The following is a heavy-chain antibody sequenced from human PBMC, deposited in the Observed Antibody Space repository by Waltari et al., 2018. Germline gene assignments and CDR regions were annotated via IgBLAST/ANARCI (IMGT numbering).Heavy chain of an antibody. CDR3: GREGSPRAVDY. CDR1: GFNLINYW. D-gene: IGHD6-13*01. Sequence: EVQLVESGGGLVQPGGSLRLSCAASGFNLINYWIHWVRQVPGKGLVWVSRINSDGSSTNYAESVKGRFTISRDNAKNTVYLQMNSLRAEDTAVYYCGREGSPRAVDYWGQGTLVTVSS. V-gene: IGHV3-74*01. J-gene: IGHJ4*02. CDR2: INSDGSST.